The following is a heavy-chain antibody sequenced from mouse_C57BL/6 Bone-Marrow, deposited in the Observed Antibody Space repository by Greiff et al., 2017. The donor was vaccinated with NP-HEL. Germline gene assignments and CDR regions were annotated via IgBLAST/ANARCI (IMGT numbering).Heavy chain of an antibody. D-gene: IGHD1-1*01. CDR1: GYTFTDYY. CDR3: EREGIYYYGSWYFDV. Sequence: EVQLQQSGPELVKPGASVKISCKASGYTFTDYYMNWVKQSHGKSLEWIGDINPNNGGTSYNQKFKGKATLTVDKSSSTASMELRRLTSEDSAVYYCEREGIYYYGSWYFDVWGRGTTVTVTS. V-gene: IGHV1-26*01. J-gene: IGHJ1*03. CDR2: INPNNGGT.